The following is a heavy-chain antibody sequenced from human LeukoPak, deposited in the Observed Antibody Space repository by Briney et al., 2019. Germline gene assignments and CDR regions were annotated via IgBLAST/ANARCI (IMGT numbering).Heavy chain of an antibody. CDR2: IYYSGST. CDR3: ARMRVDWNYSSAFDI. CDR1: GGSISSYY. Sequence: SETLSLTCTVSGGSISSYYWSWIRQPPGKGLEWLGYIYYSGSTNYNPSLKSRVTISVDTSKNQFSLKLSSVTAADTAVYYCARMRVDWNYSSAFDIWGQGTMVTVSS. V-gene: IGHV4-59*01. J-gene: IGHJ3*02. D-gene: IGHD1-7*01.